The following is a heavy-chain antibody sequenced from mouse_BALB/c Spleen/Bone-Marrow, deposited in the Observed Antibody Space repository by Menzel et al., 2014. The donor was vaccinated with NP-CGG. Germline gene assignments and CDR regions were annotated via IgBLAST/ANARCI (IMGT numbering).Heavy chain of an antibody. CDR2: INPSTGYT. D-gene: IGHD1-1*01. CDR3: ARSYYDGSSFAY. CDR1: GYTFTSYR. V-gene: IGHV1-4*01. J-gene: IGHJ3*01. Sequence: VKLQESGAELAKPGASVKMSCKASGYTFTSYRMHWVKQRPGQGLEWIGYINPSTGYTEYNQKFKDKATLTADTSSSTAYMQLSSLTSEDAAVYYCARSYYDGSSFAYWGQGTLVTVSA.